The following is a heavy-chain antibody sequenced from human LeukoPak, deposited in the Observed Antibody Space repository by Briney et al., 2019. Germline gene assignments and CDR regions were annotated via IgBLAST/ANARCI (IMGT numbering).Heavy chain of an antibody. CDR3: ARDDSSSPNSY. Sequence: ASVKVSCXASGYTFTGYYMHWVRQAPGQGLAWMGWINPNSGGTNYAQKFQGRVTMTRDTSISTAYMELSRLRSDDTAVYYCARDDSSSPNSYWGQGTLVTVSS. CDR2: INPNSGGT. CDR1: GYTFTGYY. V-gene: IGHV1-2*02. D-gene: IGHD6-6*01. J-gene: IGHJ4*02.